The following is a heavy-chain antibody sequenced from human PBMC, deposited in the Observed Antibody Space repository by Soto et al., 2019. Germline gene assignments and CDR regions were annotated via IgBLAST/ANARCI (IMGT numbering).Heavy chain of an antibody. D-gene: IGHD1-26*01. Sequence: GGSLRLSCAASGFTFSSYEMNWVRQAPGKGLEWVSYISSSGSTIYYADSVKGRFTISRDNAKNSLYLQMNSLRAEDTAVYYCARDGDGEVVGATTAFDYWGQGTLVTVSS. J-gene: IGHJ4*02. CDR3: ARDGDGEVVGATTAFDY. V-gene: IGHV3-48*03. CDR1: GFTFSSYE. CDR2: ISSSGSTI.